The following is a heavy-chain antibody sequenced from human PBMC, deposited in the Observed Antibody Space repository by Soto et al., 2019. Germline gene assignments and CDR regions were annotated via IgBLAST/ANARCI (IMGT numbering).Heavy chain of an antibody. V-gene: IGHV3-48*02. CDR1: GFTFSTYS. CDR3: AGSPITTIVVAYFDY. D-gene: IGHD3-22*01. CDR2: ISGSSSII. J-gene: IGHJ4*02. Sequence: GGSLRLSCEASGFTFSTYSMNWFRQAPGKGLEWVSYISGSSSIIYYADSVKGRFTISRDNAKNSLYLQMNSLRDEDTAVYYCAGSPITTIVVAYFDYWGQGSRVTVSS.